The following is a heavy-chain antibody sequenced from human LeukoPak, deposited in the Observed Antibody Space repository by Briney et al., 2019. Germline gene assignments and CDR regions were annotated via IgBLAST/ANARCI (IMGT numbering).Heavy chain of an antibody. CDR2: IKQDGSQK. CDR3: ARDRDDYDLGHSDS. J-gene: IGHJ5*01. D-gene: IGHD3-3*01. CDR1: GFTFTNYW. V-gene: IGHV3-7*01. Sequence: PGGSLRLSCVASGFTFTNYWMNWVRQAPGKGLEWVASIKQDGSQKSYVDSVKGRFTISRDNAKNSLSLQMDSLRGEDTAVYYCARDRDDYDLGHSDSWGQGTLVTV.